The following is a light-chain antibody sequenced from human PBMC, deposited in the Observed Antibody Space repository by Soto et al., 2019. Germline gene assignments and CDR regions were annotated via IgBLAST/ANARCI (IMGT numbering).Light chain of an antibody. V-gene: IGKV3-20*01. CDR2: GAS. CDR3: QQYGTPRSVT. CDR1: QSVDSNY. J-gene: IGKJ5*01. Sequence: ESGLTQSPGTLSLSPGEEATLSCRASQSVDSNYLAWYQQKPGQTPRLIIYGASGRADGIPHRFSGSGFRTDFTLTISKVEPEDFAVYYCQQYGTPRSVTFGQGTRLEI.